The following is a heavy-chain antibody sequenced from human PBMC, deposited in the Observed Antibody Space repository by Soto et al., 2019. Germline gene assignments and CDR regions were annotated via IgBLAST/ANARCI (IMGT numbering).Heavy chain of an antibody. CDR2: ISSSSSYI. V-gene: IGHV3-21*01. CDR1: GFTFSSYS. Sequence: GGSLRLSCAASGFTFSSYSMNWVRQAPGKGLEWVSSISSSSSYIYYADSVKGRFTISRDNAKNSLYLQMNSLRAEDTAVYYCARDYDFWSGSTNYPHYFDYWGQGTLVTVSS. D-gene: IGHD3-3*01. CDR3: ARDYDFWSGSTNYPHYFDY. J-gene: IGHJ4*02.